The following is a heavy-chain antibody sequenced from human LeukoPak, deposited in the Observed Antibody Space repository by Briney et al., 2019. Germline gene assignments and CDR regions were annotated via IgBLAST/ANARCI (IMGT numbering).Heavy chain of an antibody. CDR2: ISSDGSHT. D-gene: IGHD3-10*01. CDR1: GFTFSTYF. Sequence: GGSLRLSCAASGFTFSTYFMHWVRQAPGKGLEWVADISSDGSHTFYVESVKGRFTISRDNSKNTLYLQMNSLRAEDTAVYFCAREIQDTMLHSGAFDIWGQGTMVTVSS. V-gene: IGHV3-30-3*01. J-gene: IGHJ3*02. CDR3: AREIQDTMLHSGAFDI.